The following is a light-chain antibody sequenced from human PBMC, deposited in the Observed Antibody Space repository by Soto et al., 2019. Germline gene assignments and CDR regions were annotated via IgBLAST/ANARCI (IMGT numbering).Light chain of an antibody. V-gene: IGKV1-39*01. CDR3: QQSYSTPFT. CDR1: QSISSY. CDR2: AAY. Sequence: DIQMTQSPSSLSASVGDRVTITCRASQSISSYLNWYQQKPGKAPKLLIYAAYSLQSGVPSRFSGSGSGTDFTLTISSLQPEDVATYYCQQSYSTPFTFGPGTQVDI. J-gene: IGKJ3*01.